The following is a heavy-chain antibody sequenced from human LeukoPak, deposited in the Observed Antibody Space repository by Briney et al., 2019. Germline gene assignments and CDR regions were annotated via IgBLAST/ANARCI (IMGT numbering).Heavy chain of an antibody. CDR3: AGGGYYYLDV. V-gene: IGHV4-59*01. J-gene: IGHJ6*03. CDR2: IFDNGKT. Sequence: SETLSLTCTVSDGSMSPYYWSWMRQSPGKGREWIAYIFDNGKTKYNTSLWSRVTISIDTSRNQVFLNLNSVTVADRAVYYCAGGGYYYLDVWGKGTTVTVSS. CDR1: DGSMSPYY.